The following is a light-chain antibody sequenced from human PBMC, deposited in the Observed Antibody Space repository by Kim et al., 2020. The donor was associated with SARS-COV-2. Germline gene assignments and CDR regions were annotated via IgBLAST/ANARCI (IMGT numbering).Light chain of an antibody. CDR1: QSVSSN. J-gene: IGKJ2*01. Sequence: EIVMTQSPATLSGSPGERATLSCRASQSVSSNLAWYQQKPGQAPRLYIYDASTRATGIPARFSGSGSGTEFTLTISSLQSEDFAVYYCQQYNNWPYTFGQGTKLEI. CDR2: DAS. CDR3: QQYNNWPYT. V-gene: IGKV3-15*01.